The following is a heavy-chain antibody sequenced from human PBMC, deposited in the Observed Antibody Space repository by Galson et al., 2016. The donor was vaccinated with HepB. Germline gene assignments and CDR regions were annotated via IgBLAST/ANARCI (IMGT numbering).Heavy chain of an antibody. J-gene: IGHJ6*03. V-gene: IGHV1-18*01. CDR2: IDPHNSKT. CDR3: ARDRFLGYSYYMDV. D-gene: IGHD3-3*01. Sequence: VRQAPGQGLEWMGWIDPHNSKTNYAQKLQGRLTLTTDTSTNTAYMELRSLFSDDTAVYYCARDRFLGYSYYMDVWGQGTTVTVSS.